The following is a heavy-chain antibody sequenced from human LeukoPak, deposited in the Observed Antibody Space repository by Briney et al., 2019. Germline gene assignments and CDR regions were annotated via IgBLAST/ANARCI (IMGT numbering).Heavy chain of an antibody. CDR2: INPNSGGT. D-gene: IGHD3-9*01. V-gene: IGHV1-2*02. Sequence: GASVKVSCKASGYTFTGYYMHWARQAPGQGLEWMGWINPNSGGTNYAQKFQGRVTMTRDTSISTAYMELSRLRSDDTAVYYCASWNFGCLGGTACHYWGQGTLVTVSS. CDR1: GYTFTGYY. J-gene: IGHJ4*02. CDR3: ASWNFGCLGGTACHY.